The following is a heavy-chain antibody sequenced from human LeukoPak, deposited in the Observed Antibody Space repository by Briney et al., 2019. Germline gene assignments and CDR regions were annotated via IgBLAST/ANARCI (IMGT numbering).Heavy chain of an antibody. CDR2: INSDGSDT. J-gene: IGHJ4*02. CDR1: GFTFSSYW. CDR3: ARASGTYDSGSFPDY. V-gene: IGHV3-74*01. Sequence: GGSLRLSCAASGFTFSSYWMHWVRQAPGKGLVWVSHINSDGSDTTYADSVKGRFTISRDNAKNTLYLQMNSLRAEDTAVYYCARASGTYDSGSFPDYWGQGTLVTVSS. D-gene: IGHD3-10*01.